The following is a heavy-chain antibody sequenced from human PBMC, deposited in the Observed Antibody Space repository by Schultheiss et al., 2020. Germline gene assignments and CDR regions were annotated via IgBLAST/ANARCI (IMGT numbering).Heavy chain of an antibody. CDR2: IIPIFGTA. Sequence: SVKVSCKASGGTFSSYAISWVRQAPGQGLEWMGGIIPIFGTANYAQKFQGRVTITADESTSTAYMELSSLKASDTAMYYCARIIAVADYFDYWGQGTLVTVSS. D-gene: IGHD6-19*01. V-gene: IGHV1-69*13. J-gene: IGHJ4*02. CDR3: ARIIAVADYFDY. CDR1: GGTFSSYA.